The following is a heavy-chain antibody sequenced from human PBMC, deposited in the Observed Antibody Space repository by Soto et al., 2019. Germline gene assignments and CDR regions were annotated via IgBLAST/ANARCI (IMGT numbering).Heavy chain of an antibody. J-gene: IGHJ5*02. Sequence: PSETLSLTCTVSGGSISVSNYYWSWIRQHPGKGLEWIGYIYYSGSTYYNPSLKSRITISVDTSKNQFSLRLNSVTAADTAVYYCARVSDIPAASNWFDPWGQGTLVTVSS. D-gene: IGHD2-2*01. CDR3: ARVSDIPAASNWFDP. V-gene: IGHV4-31*03. CDR2: IYYSGST. CDR1: GGSISVSNYY.